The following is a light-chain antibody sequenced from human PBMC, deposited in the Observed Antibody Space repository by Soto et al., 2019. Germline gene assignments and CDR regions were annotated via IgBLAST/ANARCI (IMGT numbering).Light chain of an antibody. CDR1: QSLSSSY. J-gene: IGKJ5*01. CDR2: GTS. V-gene: IGKV3-20*01. CDR3: QQYDYLIT. Sequence: EIVLTQSPGTLSLSPGDRATLSCRASQSLSSSYLAWYQQKPGQAPRLLIYGTSIRATGIPDRFSGSGSGTDFTLTITRLEPEDFAVYFCQQYDYLITFGQGTRLEIK.